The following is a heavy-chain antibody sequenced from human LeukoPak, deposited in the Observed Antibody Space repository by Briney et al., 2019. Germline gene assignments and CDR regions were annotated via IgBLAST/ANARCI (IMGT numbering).Heavy chain of an antibody. V-gene: IGHV3-53*04. D-gene: IGHD3-22*01. CDR1: GFTVSSNY. Sequence: GGSLRLSCAASGFTVSSNYMSWVRQAPGKGLEWVSVIYSGGSTYYADSVKGRFTISRHNSKNTLYLQMNSLRAEDTAVYYCARGPGYYDSSGYYHWYFDLWGRGTLVTVSS. CDR2: IYSGGST. CDR3: ARGPGYYDSSGYYHWYFDL. J-gene: IGHJ2*01.